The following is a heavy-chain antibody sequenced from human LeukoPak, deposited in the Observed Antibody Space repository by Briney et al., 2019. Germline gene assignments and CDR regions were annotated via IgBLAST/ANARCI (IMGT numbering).Heavy chain of an antibody. CDR1: GFIFSSNG. J-gene: IGHJ4*02. Sequence: GGSLRLSCAASGFIFSSNGMHWVRQAPGKGLEWVAFIWYDGSNKYYADSVKGRFTISRDNSRNTLYLQMNSLRAEDMAVYYCAKVIEIIVGATTGFDYWGQGTLVTVSS. CDR3: AKVIEIIVGATTGFDY. D-gene: IGHD1-26*01. V-gene: IGHV3-30*02. CDR2: IWYDGSNK.